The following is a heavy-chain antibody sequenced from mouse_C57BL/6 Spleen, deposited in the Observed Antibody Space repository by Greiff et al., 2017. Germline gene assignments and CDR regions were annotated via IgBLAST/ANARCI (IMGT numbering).Heavy chain of an antibody. CDR1: GYTFTDYY. D-gene: IGHD1-1*01. V-gene: IGHV1-77*01. J-gene: IGHJ4*01. CDR2: IGPGSGST. Sequence: QVQLQQSGAELVKPGASVKISCKASGYTFTDYYINWVKQRPGQGLEWIGKIGPGSGSTYYNEKFKGKATLTADKSSSTAYMQLSSLTSEDSAVYFCAAENLYYYGSRGYYAMDYWGQGTSVTVSS. CDR3: AAENLYYYGSRGYYAMDY.